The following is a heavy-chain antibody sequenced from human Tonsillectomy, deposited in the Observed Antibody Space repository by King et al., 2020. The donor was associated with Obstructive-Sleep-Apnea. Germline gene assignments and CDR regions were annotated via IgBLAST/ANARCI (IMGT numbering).Heavy chain of an antibody. D-gene: IGHD2-2*01. CDR3: ASDGPVVVPAAMPGFNWFDP. J-gene: IGHJ5*02. CDR2: ISYDGSNK. Sequence: VQLVESGGGVVQPGRSLRLSCAASGFTFSTYAMYWVRQAPGKGLEWVAVISYDGSNKYYADSVKGRFTISRDNSKNTLYLQMNSLRAEDTAGYYCASDGPVVVPAAMPGFNWFDPWGQGTLVIVSS. V-gene: IGHV3-30-3*01. CDR1: GFTFSTYA.